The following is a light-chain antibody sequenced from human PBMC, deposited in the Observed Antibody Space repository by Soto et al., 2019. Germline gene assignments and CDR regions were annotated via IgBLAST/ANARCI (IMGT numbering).Light chain of an antibody. Sequence: QSVLTQPASVSGSPGQSIAISCTGTSSDVGAYNYVSWYQQYPGKAPKLMIYDVSNRPSGVSDRFSGSKSGNTASLTISGPRAEDEVDYYCSSNTTSSMYAFGTGTRATAL. J-gene: IGLJ1*01. CDR1: SSDVGAYNY. CDR2: DVS. CDR3: SSNTTSSMYA. V-gene: IGLV2-14*03.